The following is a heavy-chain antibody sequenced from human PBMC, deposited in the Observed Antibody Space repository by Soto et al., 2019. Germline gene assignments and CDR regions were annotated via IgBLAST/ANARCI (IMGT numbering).Heavy chain of an antibody. V-gene: IGHV3-11*01. D-gene: IGHD3-3*01. CDR1: GVTFINHD. Sequence: GVSLRLACAASGVTFINHDVSWIRQAPTKGLEWVSYISGSGSTIYYAESLKGRFTISRDNAKSSVYLQMNSLRAEDTAVYYCARLHTPGPDFSNGYYFDYWGQGTLVTVSS. CDR3: ARLHTPGPDFSNGYYFDY. CDR2: ISGSGSTI. J-gene: IGHJ4*02.